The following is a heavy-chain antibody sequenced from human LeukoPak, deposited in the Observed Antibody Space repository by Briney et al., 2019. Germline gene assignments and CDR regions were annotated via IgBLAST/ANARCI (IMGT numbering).Heavy chain of an antibody. CDR3: AKESAGTIDY. CDR1: GFTFSSYA. V-gene: IGHV3-23*01. D-gene: IGHD6-13*01. Sequence: TGGSLRLSCAASGFTFSSYAMSWVRQAPGKGLEWVSAISGSGGNTCYADSVKGRFTISRDNSKNTLYLQMNSLRAEDTALYYCAKESAGTIDYWGQGTLVTVSS. CDR2: ISGSGGNT. J-gene: IGHJ4*02.